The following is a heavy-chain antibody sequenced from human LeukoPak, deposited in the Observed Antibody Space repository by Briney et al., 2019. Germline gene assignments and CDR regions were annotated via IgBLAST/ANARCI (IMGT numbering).Heavy chain of an antibody. Sequence: GGSLRLSCAASGFMFSKYDMHWVRQVTGRGLEWVSGIDRDGVTYYSGSVKGRFTSSRENAKNSLDLQMNTLRAGDTGVYYCARENLEYGDYAIDYWGQGILVIVSS. D-gene: IGHD4-17*01. CDR1: GFMFSKYD. J-gene: IGHJ4*02. V-gene: IGHV3-13*01. CDR3: ARENLEYGDYAIDY. CDR2: IDRDGVT.